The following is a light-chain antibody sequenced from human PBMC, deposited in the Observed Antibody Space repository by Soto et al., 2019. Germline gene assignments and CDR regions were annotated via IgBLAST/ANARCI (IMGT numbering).Light chain of an antibody. CDR1: SSDVGGYNY. V-gene: IGLV2-14*01. J-gene: IGLJ1*01. CDR2: DVT. CDR3: SSYTSSDTYG. Sequence: QSALTQPTSVSGSPGQSIAISCTGTSSDVGGYNYVSWYQQYPGKAPKLMIYDVTNRPSGVSNRFSGSKSGNTASLTISGLQAEDEADYYCSSYTSSDTYGFGTGTKVTVL.